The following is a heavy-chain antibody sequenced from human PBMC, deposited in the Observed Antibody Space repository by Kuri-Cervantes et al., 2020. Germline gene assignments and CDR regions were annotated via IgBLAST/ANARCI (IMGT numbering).Heavy chain of an antibody. J-gene: IGHJ3*02. CDR1: GGTFSSYT. V-gene: IGHV1-69*04. D-gene: IGHD3-22*01. CDR2: IIPILGIA. CDR3: ARDHDYYDSSGYYPNAFDI. Sequence: SVKVSCKASGGTFSSYTISWVRQAPGQGLEWMGRIIPILGIANYAQKFQGRVTITADKSTSTAYMELSSLRSEDTAVYYCARDHDYYDSSGYYPNAFDIRGQGTMVTVSS.